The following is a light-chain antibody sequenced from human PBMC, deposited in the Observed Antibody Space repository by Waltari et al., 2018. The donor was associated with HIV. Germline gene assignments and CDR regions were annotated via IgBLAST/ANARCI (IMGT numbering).Light chain of an antibody. CDR2: DTS. J-gene: IGLJ3*02. CDR3: LLSYSGAWV. Sequence: QAVVTQEPSLTVSPGGTVTPTCGSSTGALTSGHYLYWFQQKPGQAPRTRIYDTSDKHSWTPARFSGSLLGGKAALTLSGAQPEDEAVYYCLLSYSGAWVFGGGTKLTVL. V-gene: IGLV7-46*01. CDR1: TGALTSGHY.